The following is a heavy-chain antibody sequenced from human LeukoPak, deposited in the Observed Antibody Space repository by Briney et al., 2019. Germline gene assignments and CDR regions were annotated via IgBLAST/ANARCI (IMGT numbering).Heavy chain of an antibody. V-gene: IGHV3-30*18. Sequence: PGRSLRLSCAASGFTFSNYGMHWVRQAPGKGLEWVAVISYDGSNKFYADSVKGRFTVSRDNSKNTLYLQMNSLRPEDTAMYYCTKDLRISGVSRWFDPWGQGTLVTVSS. CDR3: TKDLRISGVSRWFDP. D-gene: IGHD1-20*01. CDR2: ISYDGSNK. CDR1: GFTFSNYG. J-gene: IGHJ5*02.